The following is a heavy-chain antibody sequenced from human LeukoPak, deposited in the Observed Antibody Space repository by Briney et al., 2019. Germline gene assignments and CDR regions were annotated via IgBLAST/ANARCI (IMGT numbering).Heavy chain of an antibody. CDR1: GDTFTDNL. CDR3: ARAAGMATTFDY. V-gene: IGHV1-2*02. Sequence: ASVKVSCKASGDTFTDNLMLGGRRAPGQGLEWMGWINPNSGGTNYAQKFQGRVTMTRDTSISTAYMELSRLRSDDTAVYYCARAAGMATTFDYWGQGTLVTVSS. CDR2: INPNSGGT. J-gene: IGHJ4*02. D-gene: IGHD5-24*01.